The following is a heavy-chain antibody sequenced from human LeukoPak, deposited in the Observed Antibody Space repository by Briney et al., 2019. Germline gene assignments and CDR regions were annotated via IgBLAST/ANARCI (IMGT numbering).Heavy chain of an antibody. D-gene: IGHD3-22*01. V-gene: IGHV3-23*01. CDR1: GFTFSRYA. Sequence: GGSLRLSCAASGFTFSRYAMSWVRQAPGKGLECVSVVSGNGVSTLHADSVKDRFTISTDNSKNTLYLQMNSLRNADTSVYYCARGQYSFDSSGYYRWGQGSLVTVSS. J-gene: IGHJ4*02. CDR3: ARGQYSFDSSGYYR. CDR2: VSGNGVST.